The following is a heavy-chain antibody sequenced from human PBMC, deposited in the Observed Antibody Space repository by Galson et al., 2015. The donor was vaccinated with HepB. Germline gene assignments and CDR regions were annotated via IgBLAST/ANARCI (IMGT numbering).Heavy chain of an antibody. Sequence: CAISGDSVSSNSAAWNWIRQSPSRGLEWLGRTYYRSKWYNDYAVSVKSRITINPDTSKNQSSLQLNSVTPEDTAVYYCARDDLITGTNYYYGMDVWGQGTTVTVSS. V-gene: IGHV6-1*01. CDR1: GDSVSSNSAA. CDR3: ARDDLITGTNYYYGMDV. CDR2: TYYRSKWYN. D-gene: IGHD1-20*01. J-gene: IGHJ6*02.